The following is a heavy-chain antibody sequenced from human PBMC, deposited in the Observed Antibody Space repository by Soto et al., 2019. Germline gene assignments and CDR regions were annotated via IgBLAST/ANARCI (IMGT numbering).Heavy chain of an antibody. D-gene: IGHD3-10*01. Sequence: QVHLVESGGGVVQPGRSLRVSCTASEFSFNNYAVHWVRQAPGEGLEWVALISSDGNNKYYPDSVKGRFTISRDHSNNTVYPQMHSLRLDDTAVYYCATWTLPLSWSWLQSAAGKFDYWGQGTLVTVSS. J-gene: IGHJ4*02. CDR3: ATWTLPLSWSWLQSAAGKFDY. V-gene: IGHV3-30-3*01. CDR1: EFSFNNYA. CDR2: ISSDGNNK.